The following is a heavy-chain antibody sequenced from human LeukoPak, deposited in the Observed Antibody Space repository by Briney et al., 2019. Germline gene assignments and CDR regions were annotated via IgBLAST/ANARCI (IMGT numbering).Heavy chain of an antibody. J-gene: IGHJ4*02. V-gene: IGHV4-39*07. Sequence: SETLSLTCTVSGGSISSSSYYWGWIRQPPGKGLEWIGYISSGGSTNYNPSLKSRVTISIDTSKNQFSLKLTSATAADTAVYYCARGDDYKSTLFDYWGQGTLVTVSS. D-gene: IGHD5-12*01. CDR3: ARGDDYKSTLFDY. CDR2: ISSGGST. CDR1: GGSISSSSYY.